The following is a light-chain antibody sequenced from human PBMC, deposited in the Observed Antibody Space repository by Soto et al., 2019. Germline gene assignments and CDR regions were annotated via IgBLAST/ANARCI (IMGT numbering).Light chain of an antibody. CDR2: GAS. V-gene: IGKV3-15*01. J-gene: IGKJ3*01. CDR3: QQYNKWPLFT. CDR1: QSVSSN. Sequence: EVVMTQSPATLSVSPGEIATLSGRASQSVSSNLAWYQLRPGQAPRLLIYGASTRATGIPARFSGSGSGTDFTLTISSLQSEDFALYYCQQYNKWPLFTFGPGTRVDIK.